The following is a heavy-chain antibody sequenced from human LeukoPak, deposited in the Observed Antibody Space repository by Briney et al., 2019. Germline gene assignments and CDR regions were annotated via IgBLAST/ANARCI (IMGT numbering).Heavy chain of an antibody. Sequence: ASVKVSCKASGYTFTSYGISWVRQAPGQGLEWMEWISAYNGNTNYAQKLQGRVTMTTDTSTSTAYMELSSLRSEDTAVYYCATVPRKTRYCSSTSCYDNYWGQGTLVTVSS. V-gene: IGHV1-18*01. CDR2: ISAYNGNT. D-gene: IGHD2-2*01. CDR3: ATVPRKTRYCSSTSCYDNY. CDR1: GYTFTSYG. J-gene: IGHJ4*02.